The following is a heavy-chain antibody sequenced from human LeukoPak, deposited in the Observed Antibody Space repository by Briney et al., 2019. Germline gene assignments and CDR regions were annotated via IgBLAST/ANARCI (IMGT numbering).Heavy chain of an antibody. J-gene: IGHJ3*01. V-gene: IGHV3-21*06. CDR2: ISGSSKYI. Sequence: GGSLRLSCAASEFTFSSYNMNWVRQAPGKGLEWVSSISGSSKYIYYADSVKGRFTISRDNAKNSLYLQMNSLRAEDTAVYYCARDHKARRAFDVWGQGTMVTVSS. CDR1: EFTFSSYN. CDR3: ARDHKARRAFDV.